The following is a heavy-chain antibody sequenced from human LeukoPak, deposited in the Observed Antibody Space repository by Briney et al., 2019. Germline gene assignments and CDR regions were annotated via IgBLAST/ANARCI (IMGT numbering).Heavy chain of an antibody. J-gene: IGHJ4*02. CDR1: GGSISSSSYY. CDR3: ARLYDFWTYFDY. V-gene: IGHV4-39*01. D-gene: IGHD3-3*01. Sequence: PSETLSLTCTVSGGSISSSSYYWGWIRQPPGKGLEWIGSIYYSGSTYYNPSLKSRVTISVDTSKNQFSLKLSSVTAADTAVYYCARLYDFWTYFDYWGQGTLVTVSS. CDR2: IYYSGST.